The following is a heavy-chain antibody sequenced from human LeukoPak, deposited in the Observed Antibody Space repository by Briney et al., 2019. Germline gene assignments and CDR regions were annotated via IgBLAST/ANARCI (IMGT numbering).Heavy chain of an antibody. D-gene: IGHD1-1*01. V-gene: IGHV4-4*07. CDR1: GGSISSYY. CDR3: ARDPGGSYSTTRGDWFDP. CDR2: IYTSGST. Sequence: PSETLSLTCTVSGGSISSYYWSWIRQPAGKGLEWIGRIYTSGSTNYNPSLKSRVTMSIDTSKNQFSLNLHSVTAADTAVYYCARDPGGSYSTTRGDWFDPWGQGVLVTVSS. J-gene: IGHJ5*02.